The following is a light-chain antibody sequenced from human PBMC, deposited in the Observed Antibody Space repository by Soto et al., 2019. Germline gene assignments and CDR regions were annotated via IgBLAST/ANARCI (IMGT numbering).Light chain of an antibody. J-gene: IGLJ1*01. CDR3: LSYADTAYV. CDR2: EVS. CDR1: SSDVGGYNY. Sequence: LTQPPSASRSPGQSVTISCAGTSSDVGGYNYVSWYQQYPGKVPKLMIYEVSERPSGVPDRFSGSKSGNTAFLTVSGLQAEDEADYYCLSYADTAYVFGTGTKVTVL. V-gene: IGLV2-8*02.